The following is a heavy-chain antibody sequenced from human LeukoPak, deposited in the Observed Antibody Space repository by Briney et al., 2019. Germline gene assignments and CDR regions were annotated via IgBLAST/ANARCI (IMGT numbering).Heavy chain of an antibody. V-gene: IGHV3-15*01. J-gene: IGHJ5*02. Sequence: GGSLRLSCAASGFTFINAWMAWVRQAPGKGLEWVGRIKAKAHGGTIEYAAPVKGRFTISRDDSKNTLYLQMNSLKTEDTAVYYCTTDNYYDSSGPNWFDPWGQGTLVTVSS. D-gene: IGHD3-22*01. CDR1: GFTFINAW. CDR3: TTDNYYDSSGPNWFDP. CDR2: IKAKAHGGTI.